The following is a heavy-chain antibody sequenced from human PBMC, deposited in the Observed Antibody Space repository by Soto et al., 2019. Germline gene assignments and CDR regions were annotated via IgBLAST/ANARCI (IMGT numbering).Heavy chain of an antibody. CDR2: INPNSGGT. J-gene: IGHJ4*02. Sequence: ASVKVSCKASGYTFTVYYMHWVRQAPGQGLEWMGWINPNSGGTNYAQKFQGWVTMTRDTSISTAYMELSRLRSDDTAVYYCARVPHYPDTAMAYYFDYWGQGTLVTVSS. CDR1: GYTFTVYY. V-gene: IGHV1-2*04. CDR3: ARVPHYPDTAMAYYFDY. D-gene: IGHD5-18*01.